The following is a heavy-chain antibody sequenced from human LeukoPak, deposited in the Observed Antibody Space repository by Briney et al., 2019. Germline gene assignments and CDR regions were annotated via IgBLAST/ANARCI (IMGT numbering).Heavy chain of an antibody. CDR1: GLTVSTNY. CDR2: IHSDGST. Sequence: SGESLRLSCAASGLTVSTNYMTWVRQAPGKGLEWVSIIHSDGSTYYADSVKGRFTISRDNYKNTLYLQMNSLRGEDTAMYYCARDLDYFDSSGSHRRRNYFDYWGQGTLVTVSS. D-gene: IGHD3-22*01. CDR3: ARDLDYFDSSGSHRRRNYFDY. V-gene: IGHV3-53*01. J-gene: IGHJ4*02.